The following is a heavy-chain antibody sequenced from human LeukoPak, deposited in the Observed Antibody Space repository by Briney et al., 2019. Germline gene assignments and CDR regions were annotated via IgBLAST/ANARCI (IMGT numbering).Heavy chain of an antibody. CDR1: GYTFTSYN. Sequence: ASVKVSCKASGYTFTSYNMHWVRQAPGQGLEWMGIINPSGGSTNYAQKFQGRVTMTRDMSTSTVYMELSSLRSEDTAVYYGARDGSSWYFDYWGQGTLVTVSS. CDR2: INPSGGST. D-gene: IGHD6-13*01. V-gene: IGHV1-46*01. CDR3: ARDGSSWYFDY. J-gene: IGHJ4*02.